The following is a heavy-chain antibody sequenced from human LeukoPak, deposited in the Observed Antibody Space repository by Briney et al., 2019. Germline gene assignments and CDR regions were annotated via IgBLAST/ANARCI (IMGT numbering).Heavy chain of an antibody. D-gene: IGHD2/OR15-2a*01. CDR3: ARVENLAYNKKYSFDY. J-gene: IGHJ4*02. Sequence: ASVKVSCKAAGYTFTTYGIALFRQAPGQGREWMGWISTESGHTNYAQKLQGRVTMTRETSTSTVYMELRSLRSDDTAVYSCARVENLAYNKKYSFDYWGQGTLITVAS. CDR1: GYTFTTYG. CDR2: ISTESGHT. V-gene: IGHV1-18*01.